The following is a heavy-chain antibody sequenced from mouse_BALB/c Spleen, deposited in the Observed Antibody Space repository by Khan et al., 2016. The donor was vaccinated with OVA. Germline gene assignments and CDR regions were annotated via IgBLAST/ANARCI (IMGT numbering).Heavy chain of an antibody. Sequence: VQLQQSGAELARPGASVRMSCKASGYTFTSNTMHWIKQRPGQGLEWNGYINPRSGYTNYNQNFKDKATLTADKSSSTAYMQLSSVTSEDSAVYSWARRTTGYTMDSWGQGTSVTVSS. CDR1: GYTFTSNT. J-gene: IGHJ4*01. CDR2: INPRSGYT. V-gene: IGHV1-4*01. D-gene: IGHD2-14*01. CDR3: ARRTTGYTMDS.